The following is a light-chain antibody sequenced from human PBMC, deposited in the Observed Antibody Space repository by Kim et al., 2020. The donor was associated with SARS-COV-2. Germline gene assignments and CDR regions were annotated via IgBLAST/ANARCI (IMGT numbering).Light chain of an antibody. V-gene: IGKV1-9*01. J-gene: IGKJ5*01. CDR1: QGISDH. CDR2: TAS. CDR3: QQRNGYPIT. Sequence: ASVGDRVTIPCRASQGISDHLAWYQQNTGKRPKLLIHTASTLHSGVPSRFSGSGSGTEFTLTISSLQPEDFVTYYCQQRNGYPITFGQGTRLEIK.